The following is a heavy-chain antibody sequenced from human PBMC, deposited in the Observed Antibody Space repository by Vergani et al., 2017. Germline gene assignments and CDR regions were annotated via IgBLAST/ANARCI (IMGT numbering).Heavy chain of an antibody. D-gene: IGHD2-2*02. Sequence: EVQLVESGGGLVKPGGSLRLSCAASGFTFSSYSMNWVRQAPGKGLEWVSSISSSSSYIYYADSVKGRFTISRDNAKNSLYLQMNSLRAEDTAVYYCARDRNQLLYREWLVPNYFDYWGQGTLVTVSS. J-gene: IGHJ4*02. CDR2: ISSSSSYI. V-gene: IGHV3-21*01. CDR3: ARDRNQLLYREWLVPNYFDY. CDR1: GFTFSSYS.